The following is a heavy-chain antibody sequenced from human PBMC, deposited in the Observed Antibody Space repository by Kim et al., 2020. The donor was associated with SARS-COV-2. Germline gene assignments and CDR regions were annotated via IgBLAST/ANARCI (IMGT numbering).Heavy chain of an antibody. J-gene: IGHJ3*02. D-gene: IGHD1-20*01. V-gene: IGHV3-23*03. CDR2: IYSGGSST. Sequence: GGSLRLSCAASGFTFSSYAMSWVRQAPGKGLEWVSVIYSGGSSTYYADSVKGRFTISRDNSKNTLDLQMNSLRADDTAVYYCAKGGITGTPDAFDIWGQGTMVTVSS. CDR3: AKGGITGTPDAFDI. CDR1: GFTFSSYA.